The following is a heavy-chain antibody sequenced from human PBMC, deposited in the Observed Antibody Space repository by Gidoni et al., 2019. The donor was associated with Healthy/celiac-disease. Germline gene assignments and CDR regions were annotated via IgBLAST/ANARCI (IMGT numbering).Heavy chain of an antibody. V-gene: IGHV4-34*01. Sequence: QVQLQPWGAGLLKPSEPLSLPCAVYGGSFSGYYWSWIRQPPGKGLEWIGEINHSGSTNYNPSLKSRVTIAVDTSKNQFSLKLSSVTAADTAVYYCARRREAGVYGMDVWGQGTTVTVSS. CDR3: ARRREAGVYGMDV. D-gene: IGHD6-13*01. CDR2: INHSGST. J-gene: IGHJ6*02. CDR1: GGSFSGYY.